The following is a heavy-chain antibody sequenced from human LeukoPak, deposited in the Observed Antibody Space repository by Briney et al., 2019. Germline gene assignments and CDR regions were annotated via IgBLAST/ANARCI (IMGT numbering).Heavy chain of an antibody. J-gene: IGHJ4*02. CDR2: IYRGGNT. CDR3: AKASSETNFDY. CDR1: GFTVSSKY. V-gene: IGHV3-66*01. D-gene: IGHD2-2*01. Sequence: GGSLRLSCAASGFTVSSKYMSWVRQAPGKGLEWVSVIYRGGNTYYADSVKGRFTISRDDSQNTLYLQMNSLRVEDTAVYYCAKASSETNFDYWGQGTLVTVSS.